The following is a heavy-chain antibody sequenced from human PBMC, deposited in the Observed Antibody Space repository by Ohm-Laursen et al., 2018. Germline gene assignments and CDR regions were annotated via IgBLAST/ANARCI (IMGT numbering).Heavy chain of an antibody. D-gene: IGHD2-2*01. CDR3: ARGRSFLPAAFQH. V-gene: IGHV4-34*01. CDR1: GGSLSGYY. CDR2: INHSGST. J-gene: IGHJ1*01. Sequence: PSQALSLTCAVYGGSLSGYYWSWIRQPPGKGLEWIGDINHSGSTNYNPSLKSRVTISVDTSKNQFSLKLSSVTAADTAVYYCARGRSFLPAAFQHWGQGTLVTVSS.